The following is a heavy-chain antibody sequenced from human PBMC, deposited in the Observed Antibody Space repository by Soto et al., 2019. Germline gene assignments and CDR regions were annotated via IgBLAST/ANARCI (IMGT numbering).Heavy chain of an antibody. J-gene: IGHJ6*03. CDR2: INPDNDNT. D-gene: IGHD3-9*01. CDR3: ARGALSGYTYFHYMDV. CDR1: IYIFTNYY. V-gene: IGHV1-18*01. Sequence: GPEVKKPGASVKVSCKASIYIFTNYYIIWVRQAPGQGLEWVGWINPDNDNTNLAQRFQGRVTMTTDTSTTTAYMELRGLRSDDTGIYYCARGALSGYTYFHYMDVWGEGTTVTVSS.